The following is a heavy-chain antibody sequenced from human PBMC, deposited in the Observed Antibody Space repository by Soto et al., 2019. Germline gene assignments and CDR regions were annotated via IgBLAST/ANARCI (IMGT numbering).Heavy chain of an antibody. CDR2: ISGYNGNT. CDR3: ARGGSSWSAEYYQH. V-gene: IGHV1-18*01. J-gene: IGHJ1*01. D-gene: IGHD6-13*01. CDR1: GYTFSNYG. Sequence: QVQLVQSGAEVKKPGASVKVSCKASGYTFSNYGISWVRQAPGQVPEWMGWISGYNGNTNYAQTLQGRVTMTTDTSTSTAYLELRSMRYDDTAVYYCARGGSSWSAEYYQHWGQGPLVIVSS.